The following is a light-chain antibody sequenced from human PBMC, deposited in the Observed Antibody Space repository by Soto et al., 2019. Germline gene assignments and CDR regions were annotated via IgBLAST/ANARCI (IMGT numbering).Light chain of an antibody. V-gene: IGLV2-11*01. J-gene: IGLJ1*01. Sequence: QSALTQPRSVSGAPGQSVTISCSGTNSDVGGYNSVAWYQQKPGEAPKLLLYGVTKRPSGVPDRFSGSKSGNMASLIISGLQAEDEADYYCCSYAGSSTHYVFGTGTKVTVL. CDR1: NSDVGGYNS. CDR3: CSYAGSSTHYV. CDR2: GVT.